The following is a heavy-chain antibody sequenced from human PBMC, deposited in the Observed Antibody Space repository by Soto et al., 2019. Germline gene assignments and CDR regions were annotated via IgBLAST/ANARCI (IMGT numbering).Heavy chain of an antibody. CDR1: GDTFSTYT. D-gene: IGHD1-20*01. V-gene: IGHV1-69*05. Sequence: QVQLVQSGAEVKKPGSSVKVSCKASGDTFSTYTITWMRHAPGHGLEWMGGIIPRSATSNYAQKFQCRVTITSDEYTSTDYLELCSLSSEDTSGYYCSREGLVLFPTSYNSSYYCYAMGDGGQGNTVPFSS. J-gene: IGHJ6*01. CDR2: IIPRSATS. CDR3: SREGLVLFPTSYNSSYYCYAMGD.